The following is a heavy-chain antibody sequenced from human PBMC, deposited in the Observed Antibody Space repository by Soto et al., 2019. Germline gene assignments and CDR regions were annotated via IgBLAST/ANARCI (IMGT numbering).Heavy chain of an antibody. D-gene: IGHD2-8*01. CDR1: GFTFRDYS. CDR3: ARSGVAALDS. Sequence: EVQLVESGGGLVKPGGSLRLSCAASGFTFRDYSLNWVRQAPGKGLEWVSSITSKSTYIYYADSVKGRFTNSRDNAKRSLYLQMDSLRADDTAVYFCARSGVAALDSWGQGTLVTVSS. J-gene: IGHJ5*01. V-gene: IGHV3-21*06. CDR2: ITSKSTYI.